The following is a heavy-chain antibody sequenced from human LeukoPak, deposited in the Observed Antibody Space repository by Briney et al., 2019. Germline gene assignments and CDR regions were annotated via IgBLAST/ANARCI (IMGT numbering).Heavy chain of an antibody. Sequence: GGSLRLSCATSGFTVSSNYMSWVRQAPGKGLEWVSIIYSGGSSYYADSVKGRFTISRDNSKNTVYLQMNSLRVEDTAVYYCARGMGGYGGYDYWGQGTLVTVSS. V-gene: IGHV3-66*01. CDR3: ARGMGGYGGYDY. D-gene: IGHD5-12*01. CDR1: GFTVSSNY. CDR2: IYSGGSS. J-gene: IGHJ4*02.